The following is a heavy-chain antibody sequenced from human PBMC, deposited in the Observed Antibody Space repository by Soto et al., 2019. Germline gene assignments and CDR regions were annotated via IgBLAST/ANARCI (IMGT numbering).Heavy chain of an antibody. Sequence: QVQLVESGGGVVQPGRSLRLSCAASGFTFSSYGMHWVRQAPGKGLEWVAFISYDGSNKYYADSVKGRVTISRDNSKNTLYLQMNSLRAEDTAVYYCAKDSRQWLVEGVYGMDVWGPRDHGHRLL. J-gene: IGHJ6*01. CDR3: AKDSRQWLVEGVYGMDV. CDR1: GFTFSSYG. CDR2: ISYDGSNK. V-gene: IGHV3-30*18. D-gene: IGHD6-19*01.